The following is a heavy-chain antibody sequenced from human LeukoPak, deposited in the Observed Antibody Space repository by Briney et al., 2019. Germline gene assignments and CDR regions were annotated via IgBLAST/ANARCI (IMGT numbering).Heavy chain of an antibody. CDR1: GFTFSSHG. V-gene: IGHV3-30*18. Sequence: PGRSLRLSCAASGFTFSSHGMHWVRQAPGKGLEWVAVMSYDGSNKYYADSVKGRFTISRDNSKNTLYLQMNSLRAEDTAVYYCAKEGDYYGSGSYYYQDYWGQGTLVTVSS. D-gene: IGHD3-10*01. CDR2: MSYDGSNK. J-gene: IGHJ4*02. CDR3: AKEGDYYGSGSYYYQDY.